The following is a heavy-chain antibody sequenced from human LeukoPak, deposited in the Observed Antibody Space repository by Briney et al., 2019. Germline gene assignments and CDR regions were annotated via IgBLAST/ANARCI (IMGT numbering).Heavy chain of an antibody. CDR1: GFTFGDYA. CDR3: SREYFDWL. CDR2: IRSKAFGGTP. J-gene: IGHJ4*02. D-gene: IGHD3-9*01. V-gene: IGHV3-49*03. Sequence: PGGSLRLSCTASGFTFGDYAMSWFRQAPGKGLEWVGCIRSKAFGGTPEHAASVKGRFTISRDDSKSIAYLQMNSLKTEDTAVYYCSREYFDWLWGQGTLVTVSS.